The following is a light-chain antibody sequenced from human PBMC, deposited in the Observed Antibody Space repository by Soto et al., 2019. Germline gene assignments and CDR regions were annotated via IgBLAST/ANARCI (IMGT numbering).Light chain of an antibody. CDR1: PSVLSSSNNKNY. CDR3: QQYYSTPYT. V-gene: IGKV4-1*01. CDR2: WAS. J-gene: IGKJ2*01. Sequence: DFVMTQTPDSLAVSLGERATINCKSSPSVLSSSNNKNYLAWYQQKPGQPPKLLIYWASTRYSGVPDRFSGSGSGTDFTLTISSLQAEDVAVYYCQQYYSTPYTFGQGTKLEIK.